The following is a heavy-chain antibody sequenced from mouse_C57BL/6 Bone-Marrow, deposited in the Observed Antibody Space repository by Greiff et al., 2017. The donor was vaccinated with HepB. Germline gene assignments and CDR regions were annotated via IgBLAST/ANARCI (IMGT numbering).Heavy chain of an antibody. Sequence: EVKLMESGGDLVKPGGSLKLSCAASGFTFSSYGMSWVRQAPEKGLEWVAYISSGSSTIYYADTVKGRFTISRDNAKNTLFLQMTSLRSEDTAMYYWAREGATVVAHYYAMDYWGQGTSVTVSS. J-gene: IGHJ4*01. CDR1: GFTFSSYG. D-gene: IGHD1-1*01. CDR3: AREGATVVAHYYAMDY. CDR2: ISSGSSTI. V-gene: IGHV5-17*01.